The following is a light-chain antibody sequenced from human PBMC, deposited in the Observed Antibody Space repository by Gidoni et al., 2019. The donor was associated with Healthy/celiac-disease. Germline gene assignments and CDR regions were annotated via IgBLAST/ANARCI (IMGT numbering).Light chain of an antibody. CDR2: DAS. V-gene: IGKV3-11*01. CDR1: QSVSSY. CDR3: QQRSNWPPIFT. J-gene: IGKJ3*01. Sequence: DIVLTQSPATLSLSPGERATLTCRASQSVSSYLAWYQQKPGQAPRLLIYDASNRATGIPARFSGSGSGTDFTLTISSLEPEDFAVYDCQQRSNWPPIFTFGPGTKVDIK.